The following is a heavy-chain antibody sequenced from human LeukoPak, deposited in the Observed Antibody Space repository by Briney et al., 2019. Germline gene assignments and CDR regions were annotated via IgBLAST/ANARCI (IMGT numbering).Heavy chain of an antibody. CDR3: AKSQSVSGYPAGY. J-gene: IGHJ4*02. V-gene: IGHV3-23*01. D-gene: IGHD3-22*01. CDR2: ISPSGDIT. CDR1: GLTVSSNC. Sequence: GGSLRLSCAASGLTVSSNCMSWVRQAAGKGLEWVSGISPSGDITYYVDSVKGRFTISRDNSKNTFYLQMNSLRAEDTAVYYCAKSQSVSGYPAGYWGQGTLVTVSS.